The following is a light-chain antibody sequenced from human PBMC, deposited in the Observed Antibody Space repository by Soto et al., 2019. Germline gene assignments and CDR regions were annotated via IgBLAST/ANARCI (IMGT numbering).Light chain of an antibody. CDR2: WAS. Sequence: DIVMTQSPDSLAVSLGERATINCRSSQSVLYSSNNKNYLAWYQQKPGQPPKLLIYWASTRESGVPDRFRGSASGTDFTLTISSLQADDVAVYYCQQYYSAPWTFGQGTMVEIK. CDR3: QQYYSAPWT. V-gene: IGKV4-1*01. CDR1: QSVLYSSNNKNY. J-gene: IGKJ1*01.